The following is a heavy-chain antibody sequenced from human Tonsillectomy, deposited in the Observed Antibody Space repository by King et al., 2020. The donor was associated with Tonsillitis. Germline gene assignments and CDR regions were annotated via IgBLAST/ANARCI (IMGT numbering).Heavy chain of an antibody. CDR1: GFTFSSYW. Sequence: VQLVESGGGLVQPGGSLRLSCAASGFTFSSYWMSWVRQAPGKGLEWVANIKQDGSEKYYVDSVKGRCTISRDNAKNSLYLQMNSLRAEDTAVYYCARAAYYYDSSGYFDYWGQGTLVTVSS. D-gene: IGHD3-22*01. CDR3: ARAAYYYDSSGYFDY. V-gene: IGHV3-7*03. J-gene: IGHJ4*02. CDR2: IKQDGSEK.